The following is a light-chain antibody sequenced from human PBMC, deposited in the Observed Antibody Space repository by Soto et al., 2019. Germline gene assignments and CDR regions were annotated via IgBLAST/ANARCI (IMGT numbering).Light chain of an antibody. V-gene: IGLV1-40*01. Sequence: QSALTQPPSVSGAPGQRVTISCTGSSSNIGAGYDVHWYLQLPGTAPKLLIYGNSNRPSGVPDRFSGSKSGTSASLAITGLQAEDEADYYCQSYDSSLSGYVVFGGGTKVTVL. CDR2: GNS. J-gene: IGLJ2*01. CDR1: SSNIGAGYD. CDR3: QSYDSSLSGYVV.